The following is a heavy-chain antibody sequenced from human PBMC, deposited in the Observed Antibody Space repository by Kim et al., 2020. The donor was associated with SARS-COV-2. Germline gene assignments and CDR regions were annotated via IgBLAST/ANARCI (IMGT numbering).Heavy chain of an antibody. CDR1: GYTFTGYY. CDR3: ARSEVGITGTAQSDY. D-gene: IGHD1-7*01. J-gene: IGHJ4*02. CDR2: INPNSGGT. Sequence: ASVKVSCKASGYTFTGYYMHWVRQAPGQGLEWMGRINPNSGGTNYAQKFQGRVTMTRDTSISTAYMELSRLRSDDTAVYYCARSEVGITGTAQSDYWGQGTLVTVSS. V-gene: IGHV1-2*06.